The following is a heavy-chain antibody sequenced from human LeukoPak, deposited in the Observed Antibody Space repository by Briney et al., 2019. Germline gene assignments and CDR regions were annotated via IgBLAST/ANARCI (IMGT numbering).Heavy chain of an antibody. CDR3: AKNRGATWWDLVDY. D-gene: IGHD1-26*01. J-gene: IGHJ4*02. CDR1: GHTFTNFG. V-gene: IGHV1-18*01. Sequence: ASVKVSCKASGHTFTNFGITWVRQAPGQGLEWMEWIGADSGNTNYAQKFQGRVTLSIDTSTSTAYIELRTLGSDDTAVYFCAKNRGATWWDLVDYWGQGTLVTVSS. CDR2: IGADSGNT.